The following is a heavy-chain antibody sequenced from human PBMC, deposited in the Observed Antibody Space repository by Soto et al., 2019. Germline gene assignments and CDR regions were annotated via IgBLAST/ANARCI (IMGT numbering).Heavy chain of an antibody. CDR1: GFTFSSYA. Sequence: GGSLRLSCAASGFTFSSYAMHWVRQAPGKGLEWVAVISYDGSNKYYADSVKGRFTISRDNSKNTLYLQMNSLRAEDTAVYYCASLWFGELFDGMDVWGQGTTVTVSS. CDR2: ISYDGSNK. CDR3: ASLWFGELFDGMDV. D-gene: IGHD3-10*01. V-gene: IGHV3-30-3*01. J-gene: IGHJ6*02.